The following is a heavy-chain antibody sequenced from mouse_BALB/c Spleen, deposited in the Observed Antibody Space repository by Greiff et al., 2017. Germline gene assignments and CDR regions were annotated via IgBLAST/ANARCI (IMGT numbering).Heavy chain of an antibody. Sequence: EVQLQESGPGLVKPSQSLSLTCTVTGYSITSDYAWNWIRQFPGNKLEWMGYISYSGSTSYNPSLKSRISITRDTSKNQFFLQLNSVTTEDTATYYCARFHGNYNFDYWGQGTTLTVSS. CDR3: ARFHGNYNFDY. CDR2: ISYSGST. J-gene: IGHJ2*01. V-gene: IGHV3-2*02. D-gene: IGHD2-1*01. CDR1: GYSITSDYA.